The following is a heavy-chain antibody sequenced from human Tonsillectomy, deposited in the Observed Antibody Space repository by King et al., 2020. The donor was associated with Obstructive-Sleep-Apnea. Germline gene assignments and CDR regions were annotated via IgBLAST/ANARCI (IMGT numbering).Heavy chain of an antibody. D-gene: IGHD5/OR15-5a*01. CDR2: IYYRGSA. Sequence: QLQESGPGLVKPSETLSLTCTVSGGSISNNNHYWGWIRQPPGKGLEWIGSIYYRGSAYYNPSLKSRVTISVDTSKNQFSLKVRFVTAADTAVYYCARDKSTTIYGLDVWGQGTTVTVSS. J-gene: IGHJ6*02. V-gene: IGHV4-39*07. CDR3: ARDKSTTIYGLDV. CDR1: GGSISNNNHY.